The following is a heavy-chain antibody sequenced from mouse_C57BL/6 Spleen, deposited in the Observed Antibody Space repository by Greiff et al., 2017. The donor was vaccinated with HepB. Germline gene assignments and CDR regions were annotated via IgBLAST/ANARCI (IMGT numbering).Heavy chain of an antibody. CDR3: AKLGFAY. V-gene: IGHV5-17*01. CDR1: GFTFSDYG. CDR2: ISSGRSTI. D-gene: IGHD4-1*01. J-gene: IGHJ3*01. Sequence: EVMLVESGGGLVKPGGSLKLSCAASGFTFSDYGMHWVRQAPEKGLEWVAYISSGRSTIYYADTVKGRFTISRDNAKNTLFLQMTSLRSEDKAMYYCAKLGFAYWGQGTLVTVSA.